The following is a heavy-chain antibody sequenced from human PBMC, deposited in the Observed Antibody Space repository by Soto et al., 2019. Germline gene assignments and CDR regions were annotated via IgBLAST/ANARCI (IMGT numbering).Heavy chain of an antibody. J-gene: IGHJ6*02. CDR2: IKQDGSEK. CDR3: AREFRAGWSNYYYGMDV. V-gene: IGHV3-7*03. Sequence: PGGSLRLSCAASGFTFSSYWMSWVRPAPGKGLEWVANIKQDGSEKYYVDSVKGRFTISRDNAKNSLYLQMNSLRAEDTAVYYCAREFRAGWSNYYYGMDVWGQGTTVTVSS. CDR1: GFTFSSYW. D-gene: IGHD2-15*01.